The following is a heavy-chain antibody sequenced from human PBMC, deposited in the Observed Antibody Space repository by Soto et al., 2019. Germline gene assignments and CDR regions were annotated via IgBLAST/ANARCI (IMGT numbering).Heavy chain of an antibody. CDR1: GGTFSSYT. Sequence: QVQLVQSGAEVKKPGSSVKVSCKASGGTFSSYTISWVRQAPGQGLEWMGRIIPILGIANYAQKFQGRVTITADKSTSTAYMELSSLRSEDTAVYYWARDGSGSDYSFDYWGQGTLVTVSS. CDR2: IIPILGIA. J-gene: IGHJ4*02. CDR3: ARDGSGSDYSFDY. D-gene: IGHD3-10*01. V-gene: IGHV1-69*02.